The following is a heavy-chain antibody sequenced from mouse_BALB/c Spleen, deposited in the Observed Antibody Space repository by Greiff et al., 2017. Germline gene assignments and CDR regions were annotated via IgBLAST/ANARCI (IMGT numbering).Heavy chain of an antibody. D-gene: IGHD2-3*01. CDR2: IWAGGST. Sequence: QVQLKESGPGLVAPSQSLSITCTVSGFSLTSYGVHWVRQPPGKGLEWLGVIWAGGSTNYNSALMSRLSISKDNSKSQVFLKMNSLQTDDTAMYYCARGGDGYHGGWFAYWGQGTLVTVSA. CDR1: GFSLTSYG. J-gene: IGHJ3*01. V-gene: IGHV2-9*02. CDR3: ARGGDGYHGGWFAY.